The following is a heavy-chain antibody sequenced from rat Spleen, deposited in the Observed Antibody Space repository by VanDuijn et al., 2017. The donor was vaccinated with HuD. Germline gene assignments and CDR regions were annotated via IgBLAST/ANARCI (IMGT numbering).Heavy chain of an antibody. J-gene: IGHJ2*01. CDR2: ISNTGGRI. Sequence: EVQLVESGGGLVQPGRSLKLSCAASGFTFSNYDMAWVRQAPGKGLEWVASISNTGGRIYYPDSVKGRFTISRDTAQNTLYLQMNSLRSEDTATYYCTRENYYSADYWGQGVMVTVSS. CDR1: GFTFSNYD. D-gene: IGHD1-1*01. V-gene: IGHV5-31*01. CDR3: TRENYYSADY.